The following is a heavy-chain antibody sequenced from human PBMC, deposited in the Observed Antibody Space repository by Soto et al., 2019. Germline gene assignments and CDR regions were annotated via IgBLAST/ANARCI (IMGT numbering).Heavy chain of an antibody. J-gene: IGHJ5*02. CDR1: GGSISSGDYY. V-gene: IGHV4-30-4*01. CDR3: ARVVRFCSSPSCRGRNWFDP. Sequence: SETLSLTCSVSGGSISSGDYYWRWIRQPPGKGLEWIGYMFYTGTTYYNPSLKSRVAISVDTSKNQFSLKLRSVTAADTAVYHCARVVRFCSSPSCRGRNWFDPWGQGTLVTVS. CDR2: MFYTGTT. D-gene: IGHD2-2*01.